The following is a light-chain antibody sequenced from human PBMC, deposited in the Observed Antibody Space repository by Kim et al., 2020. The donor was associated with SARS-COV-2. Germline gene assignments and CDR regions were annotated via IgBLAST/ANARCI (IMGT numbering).Light chain of an antibody. CDR3: LQYSSLPYS. V-gene: IGKV3-20*01. CDR2: ATS. CDR1: ERARSNN. Sequence: LFPGERATFPCWAGERARSNNLAWYQQKPGQAPRLLFHATSSRATGIPDRFSARVSGTDFTLTISKLETEDIAVYYCLQYSSLPYSFGQGTKLEI. J-gene: IGKJ2*03.